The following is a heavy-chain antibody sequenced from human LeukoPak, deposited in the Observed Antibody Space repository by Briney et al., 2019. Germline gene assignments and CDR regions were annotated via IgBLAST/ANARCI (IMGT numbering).Heavy chain of an antibody. D-gene: IGHD6-6*01. CDR1: GGTFSSYA. CDR3: ASVSIAARPGAIDY. CDR2: IIPIFGTA. V-gene: IGHV1-69*13. J-gene: IGHJ4*02. Sequence: SVKVSCKASGGTFSSYAISWVRQAPGQGLEWMGGIIPIFGTANYAQKFQGRVTITADESTNTAYMELSSLRSEDTAVYYCASVSIAARPGAIDYWGQGTLVTVSS.